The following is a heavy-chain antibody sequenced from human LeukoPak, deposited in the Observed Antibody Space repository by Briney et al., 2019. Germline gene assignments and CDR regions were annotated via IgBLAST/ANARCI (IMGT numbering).Heavy chain of an antibody. Sequence: HSGGSLRLSCAGSGFTFSSYGMHWVRQAPGKGLEWVAFIRYDGSNKYYADSVKGRFTISRDNSKNTLYLQMNSLRAEDTAVYYCARVGGDYVSGWFDPWGQGTLVTVSS. CDR3: ARVGGDYVSGWFDP. D-gene: IGHD4-17*01. CDR2: IRYDGSNK. CDR1: GFTFSSYG. V-gene: IGHV3-30*02. J-gene: IGHJ5*02.